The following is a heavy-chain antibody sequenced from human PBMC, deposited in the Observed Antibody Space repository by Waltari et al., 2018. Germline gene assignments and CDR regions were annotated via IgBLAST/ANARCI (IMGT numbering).Heavy chain of an antibody. CDR3: ARDQSREGYKRVLDV. D-gene: IGHD5-12*01. V-gene: IGHV1-3*04. CDR1: GYSFTSYG. Sequence: QVQLVQSGPEVKKPGASVKVSCKASGYSFTSYGIHGVRPAPGQSPEWMGWINTGNGNTKFLEKFQGRVTFTRDTSASAAYMELSSLRSEDPAVYYCARDQSREGYKRVLDVWGQGTTVTVSS. J-gene: IGHJ6*02. CDR2: INTGNGNT.